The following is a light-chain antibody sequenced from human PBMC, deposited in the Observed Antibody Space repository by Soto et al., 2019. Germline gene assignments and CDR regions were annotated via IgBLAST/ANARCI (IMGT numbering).Light chain of an antibody. CDR1: SSDVGAYNY. J-gene: IGLJ2*01. V-gene: IGLV2-14*03. CDR3: TSYSRSSPVL. Sequence: QSALPQPASVSGSLRQSVTISCSGTSSDVGAYNYASWYQQHPDKAPKHLIFDVTNRPTGVSCRFSGSKSGTAASLSISGVQAEDEADYYLTSYSRSSPVLFGGGTKVTVL. CDR2: DVT.